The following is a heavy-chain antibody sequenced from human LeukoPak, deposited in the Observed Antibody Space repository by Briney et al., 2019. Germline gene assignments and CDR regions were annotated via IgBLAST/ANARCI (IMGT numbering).Heavy chain of an antibody. CDR1: GGTFSSYA. J-gene: IGHJ3*02. CDR2: IIPIFGTA. D-gene: IGHD2-2*01. Sequence: SVKVSCKASGGTFSSYAISWVRQAPGQGLEWMGGIIPIFGTANYAQKFQGRVTITADESTSTAYMELSSLRSEDTAVYYCARGDGIVVVPAAIPGAFDIWGQGTMVTVSS. V-gene: IGHV1-69*13. CDR3: ARGDGIVVVPAAIPGAFDI.